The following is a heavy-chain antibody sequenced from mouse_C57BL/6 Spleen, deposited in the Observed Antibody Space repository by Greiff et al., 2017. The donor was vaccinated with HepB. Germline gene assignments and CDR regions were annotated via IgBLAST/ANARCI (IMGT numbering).Heavy chain of an antibody. CDR2: ISYDGSN. CDR3: ASYGGYAMDY. J-gene: IGHJ4*01. CDR1: GYSITSGYY. Sequence: DVKLQESGPGLVKPSQSLSLTCSVTGYSITSGYYWNWIRQFPGNKLEWMGYISYDGSNNYNPSLKNRISITRDTSKNQFFLKLNSVTTEDTATYYCASYGGYAMDYWGQGTSVTVSS. D-gene: IGHD1-1*01. V-gene: IGHV3-6*01.